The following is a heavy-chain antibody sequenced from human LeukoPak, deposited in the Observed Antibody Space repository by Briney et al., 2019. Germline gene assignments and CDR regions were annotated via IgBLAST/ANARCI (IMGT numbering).Heavy chain of an antibody. J-gene: IGHJ3*02. CDR2: IIPILGIA. Sequence: SVKVSCKASGGTFSSYAISWVRQAPGQGLEWMGRIIPILGIANYAQKFQGRVTMTRDTSISTAYMELSRLRSDDTAVYYCAREIGYCSSTSCFFYAFDIWGQGTMVTVSS. CDR3: AREIGYCSSTSCFFYAFDI. CDR1: GGTFSSYA. D-gene: IGHD2-2*01. V-gene: IGHV1-69*04.